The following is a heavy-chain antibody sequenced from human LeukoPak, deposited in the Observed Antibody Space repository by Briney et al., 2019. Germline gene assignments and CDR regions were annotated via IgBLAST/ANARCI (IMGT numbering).Heavy chain of an antibody. CDR3: ARPNWNYGWFDP. J-gene: IGHJ5*02. CDR2: IYTSGST. Sequence: SETLSLTCTVSGGSISSYYWNWIRQPAGKGLEWIGRIYTSGSTNYNPSLKSRVTMSVDTSKNQFSLKLSSVTAADTAVYYCARPNWNYGWFDPWGQGTLVTVSS. D-gene: IGHD1-7*01. CDR1: GGSISSYY. V-gene: IGHV4-4*07.